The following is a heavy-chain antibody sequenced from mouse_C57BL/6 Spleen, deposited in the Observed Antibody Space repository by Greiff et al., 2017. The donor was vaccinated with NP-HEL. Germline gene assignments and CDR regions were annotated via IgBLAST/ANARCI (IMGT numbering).Heavy chain of an antibody. CDR1: GYTFTDYY. CDR3: AHGNYFFDY. Sequence: EVQLQQSGPELVKPGASVKISCTASGYTFTDYYMNWVKQSHGKSLEWIGDINPNNGGTSYNQKFKGKATLTVDKSSSTAYMELRSLTSEDSAVYYCAHGNYFFDYWGQGTTLTVSS. CDR2: INPNNGGT. V-gene: IGHV1-26*01. D-gene: IGHD2-1*01. J-gene: IGHJ2*01.